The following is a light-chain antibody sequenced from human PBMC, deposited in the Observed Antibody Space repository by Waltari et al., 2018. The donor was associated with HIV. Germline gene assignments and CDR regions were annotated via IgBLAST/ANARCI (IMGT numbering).Light chain of an antibody. CDR1: MSTTGANYA. CDR2: ANT. CDR3: QSYDSSLSGSI. J-gene: IGLJ2*01. V-gene: IGLV1-40*01. Sequence: QSVLTQPPSVSGAPGQRVTLSCTGTMSTTGANYAAQSYQQRPGTAPKLLIYANTKRPSGVPDRFSGSKSGTSVSRAITGLQAEDEADYYCQSYDSSLSGSIFGGGTKLTVL.